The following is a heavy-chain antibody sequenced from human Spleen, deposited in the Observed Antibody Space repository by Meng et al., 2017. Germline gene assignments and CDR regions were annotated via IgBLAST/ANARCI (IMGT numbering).Heavy chain of an antibody. CDR2: ISGSGDIT. CDR1: GFTFNIYA. V-gene: IGHV3-23*01. J-gene: IGHJ4*02. D-gene: IGHD4-17*01. Sequence: EVQLLESGGGLVQPGVSLRLSCAASGFTFNIYAMIWVRQAPGKGLEWVSVISGSGDITLYADSVKGRFTISRDNSKNTLYLQMNTLRAEDTASYYCAKDHGAPYYFDYWGQGALVTVSS. CDR3: AKDHGAPYYFDY.